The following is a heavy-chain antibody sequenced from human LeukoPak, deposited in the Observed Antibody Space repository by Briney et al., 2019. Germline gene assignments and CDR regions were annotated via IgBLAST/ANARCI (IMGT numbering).Heavy chain of an antibody. CDR3: ARSARVNDYSFDY. CDR2: ISSSSSYI. V-gene: IGHV3-21*01. Sequence: PGGSLRPSCAASGFTFSSYSMNWVRQAPGKGLEWVSSISSSSSYIYYADSVKGRFTISRDNAKNSLYLQMNSLRAEDTAVYYCARSARVNDYSFDYWGQGTLVTVSS. D-gene: IGHD4-11*01. CDR1: GFTFSSYS. J-gene: IGHJ4*02.